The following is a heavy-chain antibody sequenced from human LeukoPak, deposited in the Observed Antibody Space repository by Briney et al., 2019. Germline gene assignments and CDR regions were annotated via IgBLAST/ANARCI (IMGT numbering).Heavy chain of an antibody. D-gene: IGHD3-10*01. CDR1: GDSISNYY. J-gene: IGHJ5*02. CDR2: IYTSGST. CDR3: ARKESMVRGVSWFDP. V-gene: IGHV4-4*07. Sequence: SETLSLTCTVSGDSISNYYWSWIRQPAGKGLEWIGRIYTSGSTNYNPSLKSRVTISVDTSKNQFSLKLSSVTAADTAVYYCARKESMVRGVSWFDPWGQGTLVTVSS.